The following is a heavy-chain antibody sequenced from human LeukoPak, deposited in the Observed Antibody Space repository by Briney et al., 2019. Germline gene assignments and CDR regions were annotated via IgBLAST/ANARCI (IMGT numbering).Heavy chain of an antibody. CDR2: ISGSGGST. J-gene: IGHJ3*02. Sequence: PGGSLRLSCAASGFTFSSYAMSWVRRAPGKGLEWVSAISGSGGSTYYADSVKGRFTISRDNSKNTLYLQMNSLRAEDTAVYYCARSSYYDFWSGYTVGAFDIWGQGTMVTVSS. D-gene: IGHD3-3*01. CDR1: GFTFSSYA. CDR3: ARSSYYDFWSGYTVGAFDI. V-gene: IGHV3-23*01.